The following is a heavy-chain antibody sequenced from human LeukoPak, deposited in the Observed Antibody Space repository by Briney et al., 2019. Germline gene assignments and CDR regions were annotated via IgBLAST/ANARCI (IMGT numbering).Heavy chain of an antibody. Sequence: PSETLSLTCTVSGGSISSSYYWGWIRQPPGKGLEWIGSIYYSVSTYYNVSLKSRVTISVDTSKNQFSLKLSSVTAADTAVYYCARGGGYYDFDYWGQGTLVTVSS. CDR1: GGSISSSYY. CDR3: ARGGGYYDFDY. J-gene: IGHJ4*02. D-gene: IGHD3-22*01. V-gene: IGHV4-39*07. CDR2: IYYSVST.